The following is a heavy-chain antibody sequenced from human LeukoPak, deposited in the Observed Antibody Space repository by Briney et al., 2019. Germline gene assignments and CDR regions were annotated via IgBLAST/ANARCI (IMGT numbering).Heavy chain of an antibody. CDR3: ARSTDNWNAHLDY. CDR1: GGSISSYY. D-gene: IGHD1-20*01. J-gene: IGHJ4*02. V-gene: IGHV4-59*01. Sequence: SEILSLTCTVSGGSISSYYWSWIRQPPGKGLEWIGYIYYSGTTNYNPSLKSRVTISVDTSKNQFSLKLSSVTAADTAVYYCARSTDNWNAHLDYWGQGTLVTVSS. CDR2: IYYSGTT.